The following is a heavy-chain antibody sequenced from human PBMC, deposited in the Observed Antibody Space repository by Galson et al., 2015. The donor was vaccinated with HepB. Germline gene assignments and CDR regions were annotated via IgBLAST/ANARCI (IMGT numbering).Heavy chain of an antibody. CDR1: GYTFTSYY. J-gene: IGHJ5*02. D-gene: IGHD6-13*01. CDR3: ARSLSIAAADWFDP. V-gene: IGHV1-46*03. Sequence: GYTFTSYYIHWVRQAPGQGLEWMGIINPSGGSTSYAQKFQGRVTMTRDTSTSTVYMELSSLRSEDTAVYYCARSLSIAAADWFDPWGQGTLVTVSS. CDR2: INPSGGST.